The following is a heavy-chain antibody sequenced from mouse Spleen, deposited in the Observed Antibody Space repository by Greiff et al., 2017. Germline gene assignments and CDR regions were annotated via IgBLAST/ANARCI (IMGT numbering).Heavy chain of an antibody. CDR2: ISDGGSYT. Sequence: EVQRVESGGGLVKPGGSLKLSCAASGFTFSSYAMSWVRQTPEKRLEWVATISDGGSYTYYPDNVKGRFTISRDNAKNNLYLQMSHLKSEDTAMYYCARDRDGNYWFAYWGQGTLVTVSA. J-gene: IGHJ3*01. V-gene: IGHV5-4*01. CDR3: ARDRDGNYWFAY. D-gene: IGHD2-1*01. CDR1: GFTFSSYA.